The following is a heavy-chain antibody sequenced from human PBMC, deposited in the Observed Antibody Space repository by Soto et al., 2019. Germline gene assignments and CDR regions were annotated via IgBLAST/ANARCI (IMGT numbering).Heavy chain of an antibody. J-gene: IGHJ5*02. CDR2: ISAYNGNT. CDR3: ARDPIAVAGTQGWFDP. Sequence: ASVKVSCKASGYTFTSYGISWVRQAPGQGLEWMGWISAYNGNTNYAQKLRGRVTMTTDTSASTAYMELRSLRSDDTAVYYCARDPIAVAGTQGWFDPWGQGTLVTVSS. CDR1: GYTFTSYG. V-gene: IGHV1-18*04. D-gene: IGHD6-19*01.